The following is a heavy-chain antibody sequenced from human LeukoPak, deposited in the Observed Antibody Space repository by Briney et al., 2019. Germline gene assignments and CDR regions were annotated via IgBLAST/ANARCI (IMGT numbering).Heavy chain of an antibody. V-gene: IGHV3-21*01. J-gene: IGHJ4*02. Sequence: GGSLRLSCAASGFTFNNYNMNWVRQAPGKALEWVSSITSSGTYIFYADSVKGRFTISRDNAKNSLYLQMNSLGPEDTAVYYCARRGPSVAGPYDYWGQGTLVTVSS. CDR1: GFTFNNYN. CDR3: ARRGPSVAGPYDY. D-gene: IGHD6-19*01. CDR2: ITSSGTYI.